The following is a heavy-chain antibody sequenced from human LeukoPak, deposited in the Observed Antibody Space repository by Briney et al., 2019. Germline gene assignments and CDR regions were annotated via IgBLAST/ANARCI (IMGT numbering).Heavy chain of an antibody. V-gene: IGHV3-21*01. Sequence: GGSLRLSCVASGFTFSSYTMNWVRQAAGKGLEWVSAISGSSDHINYADSMKGRFTISRDNGKNSLYLQMNSLTAEDTAVYYCARYFFDSSGHYYDAYWGQGTLVTDPS. J-gene: IGHJ4*02. CDR3: ARYFFDSSGHYYDAY. CDR2: ISGSSDHI. D-gene: IGHD6-19*01. CDR1: GFTFSSYT.